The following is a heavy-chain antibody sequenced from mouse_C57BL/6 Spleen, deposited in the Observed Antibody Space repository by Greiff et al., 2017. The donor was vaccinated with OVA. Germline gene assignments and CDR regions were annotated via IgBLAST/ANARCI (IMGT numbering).Heavy chain of an antibody. CDR2: IDPSDSYT. D-gene: IGHD2-5*01. CDR1: GYTFTSYW. J-gene: IGHJ2*01. Sequence: QVQLQQPGAELVMPGASVKLSCKASGYTFTSYWMHWVKQRPGQGLEWIGEIDPSDSYTNYNQKFKGKSTLTVDKSSSTAYMQLSSLTSEDSAVYYCARRGYYSNWGYYFDYWGQGTTLIVSS. CDR3: ARRGYYSNWGYYFDY. V-gene: IGHV1-69*01.